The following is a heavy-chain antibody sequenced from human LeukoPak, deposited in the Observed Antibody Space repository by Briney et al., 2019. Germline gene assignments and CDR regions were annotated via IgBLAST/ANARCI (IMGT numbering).Heavy chain of an antibody. CDR2: VNHGGST. V-gene: IGHV4-34*01. J-gene: IGHJ4*02. CDR3: ARGPPLAYYGTGGYYFFDY. D-gene: IGHD3-22*01. Sequence: SETLSLTCSAYGGSFGGYFWSWIRQPPGEGLEWIGEVNHGGSTNYNPSLKSRVTISVDTTRTQFSLNLRSVTAADTAVYYCARGPPLAYYGTGGYYFFDYWGQGILVTVSP. CDR1: GGSFGGYF.